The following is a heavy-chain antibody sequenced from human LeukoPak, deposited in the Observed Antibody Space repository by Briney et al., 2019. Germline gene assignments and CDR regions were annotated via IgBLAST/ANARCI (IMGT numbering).Heavy chain of an antibody. CDR2: INPNGGST. Sequence: ASVKVSCKASGYTVTSNYMHWVRQAPGQGLEWVGIINPNGGSTSYAQKFQGRVTMTRDTSTSTVYMELSSLRSEDTAVYYCASVHNYYGSGSYSYWGRGTLVTVSS. CDR3: ASVHNYYGSGSYSY. D-gene: IGHD3-10*01. J-gene: IGHJ4*02. CDR1: GYTVTSNY. V-gene: IGHV1-46*01.